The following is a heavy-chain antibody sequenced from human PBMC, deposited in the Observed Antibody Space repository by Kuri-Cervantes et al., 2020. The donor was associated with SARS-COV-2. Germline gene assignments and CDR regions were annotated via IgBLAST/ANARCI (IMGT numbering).Heavy chain of an antibody. V-gene: IGHV4-39*07. CDR2: IYYSGST. CDR3: AREGVAAAGPFDY. D-gene: IGHD6-13*01. CDR1: GGSISSSSYY. J-gene: IGHJ4*02. Sequence: GSLRPSCTVSGGSISSSSYYWGWILQPPGKGLEWIGSIYYSGSTYYNPSLKSRVTISVDTSKNQFSLKLSSVTAADTAVYYCAREGVAAAGPFDYWGQGTLVTVSS.